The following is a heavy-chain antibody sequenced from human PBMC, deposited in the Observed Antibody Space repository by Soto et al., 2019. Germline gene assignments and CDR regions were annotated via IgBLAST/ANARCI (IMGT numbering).Heavy chain of an antibody. V-gene: IGHV3-33*01. CDR1: GFTFSSYG. J-gene: IGHJ3*02. CDR3: ARDSGYCRSPGCKRDAFDI. Sequence: GGSLRLSCAASGFTFSSYGMHWVRQAPGKGPEWVAVIWYDGSNKYYADSVKGRFTISRDNSKNTLYLQMNSLRAEDTAVYYCARDSGYCRSPGCKRDAFDISGQGTTVTVSS. CDR2: IWYDGSNK. D-gene: IGHD2-2*01.